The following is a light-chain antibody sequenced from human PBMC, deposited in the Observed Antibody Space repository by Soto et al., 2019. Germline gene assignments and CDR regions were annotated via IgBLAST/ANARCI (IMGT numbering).Light chain of an antibody. CDR2: GAS. CDR3: QQYFEWPPMT. CDR1: QTVATN. Sequence: EVVMTQSPSTLSVSPGERATLSCRASQTVATNLAWYQQKPGQAPRLLISGASTRAAGISARFRGSGSGTELTLTIGSLRSEDSAIYYCQQYFEWPPMTFGQGTKVEI. V-gene: IGKV3-15*01. J-gene: IGKJ1*01.